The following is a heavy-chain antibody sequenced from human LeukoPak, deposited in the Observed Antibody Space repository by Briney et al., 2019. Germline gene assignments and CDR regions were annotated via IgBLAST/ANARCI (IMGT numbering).Heavy chain of an antibody. Sequence: GGALRLSCAPSGFTFSSYGMHWGRQAPGKGREWVAVIWYDGSNKYYADSVKGRFTISRDNSKNTLYLQMNSLRAEDTAVYYCAKDVSGYWPNWFDPWGQGTLVTVSS. CDR2: IWYDGSNK. V-gene: IGHV3-33*06. CDR3: AKDVSGYWPNWFDP. D-gene: IGHD3-22*01. CDR1: GFTFSSYG. J-gene: IGHJ5*02.